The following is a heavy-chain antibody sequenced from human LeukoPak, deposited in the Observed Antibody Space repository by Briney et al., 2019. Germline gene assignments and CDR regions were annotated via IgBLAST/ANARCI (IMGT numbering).Heavy chain of an antibody. V-gene: IGHV4-34*01. Sequence: SETLSLTCAVYGGSFSGYYWSWIRQPPGKGLEWIGSIYYSGSTYYNPSLKSRVTISVDTSKNQFSLKLSSVTAADTAVYYCARPGYSSGWYHYWGQGTLVTVSS. D-gene: IGHD6-19*01. CDR3: ARPGYSSGWYHY. CDR1: GGSFSGYY. CDR2: IYYSGST. J-gene: IGHJ4*02.